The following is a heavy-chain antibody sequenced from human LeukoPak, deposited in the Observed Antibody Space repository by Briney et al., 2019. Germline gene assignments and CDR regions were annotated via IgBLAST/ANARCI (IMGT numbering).Heavy chain of an antibody. CDR2: IYYSGST. D-gene: IGHD3-10*01. Sequence: SETLSLTCTVSGGSISNYYWSWIRQPPGKGLEWIGYIYYSGSTNYNPSLKSRVTISVDTSKNQFSLKLSSVTAADTAVYYCARGYGRYYYGSGSNYYYYYYMDVWGKGTTVTISS. J-gene: IGHJ6*03. V-gene: IGHV4-59*01. CDR1: GGSISNYY. CDR3: ARGYGRYYYGSGSNYYYYYYMDV.